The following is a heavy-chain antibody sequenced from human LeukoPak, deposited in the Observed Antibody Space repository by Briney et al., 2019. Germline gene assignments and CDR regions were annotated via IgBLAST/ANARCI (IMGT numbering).Heavy chain of an antibody. CDR2: IYYSGST. D-gene: IGHD5-18*01. CDR1: GGSISGYY. CDR3: ARGALDTKTRFDY. Sequence: SETLSLTCTVSGGSISGYYWSWIRQPPGKGLEWIGYIYYSGSTKYNPSLKSRVTISVDASKNQFSLRLSSLTAADTAVYYCARGALDTKTRFDYWGQGTLVTVSS. V-gene: IGHV4-59*01. J-gene: IGHJ4*02.